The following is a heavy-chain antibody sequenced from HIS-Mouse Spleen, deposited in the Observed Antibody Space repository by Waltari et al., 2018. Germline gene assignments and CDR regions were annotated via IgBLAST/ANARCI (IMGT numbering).Heavy chain of an antibody. D-gene: IGHD6-19*01. V-gene: IGHV2-70*15. Sequence: QVTLRESGPALVKPTQTLTLTCTFSGFSLSTIGMCVSWIRLPPGKALEWLARIDWDDDKYYSTSLKTRLTISKDTSKNQVVLTMTNMDPVDTATYYCARIAEGYTSGWYAFDYWGQGTLVTVSS. J-gene: IGHJ4*02. CDR2: IDWDDDK. CDR3: ARIAEGYTSGWYAFDY. CDR1: GFSLSTIGMC.